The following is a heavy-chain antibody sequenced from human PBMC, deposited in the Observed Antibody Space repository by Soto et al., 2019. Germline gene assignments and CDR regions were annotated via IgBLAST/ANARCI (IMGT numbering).Heavy chain of an antibody. D-gene: IGHD3-10*01. CDR3: ARGPTTIRGVIYYYYYGMDV. J-gene: IGHJ6*02. CDR2: INHSGST. Sequence: QVQLQQWGAGLLKPSETLSLTCAVYGGSFSGYYWSWIRQPPGKGLEWIGEINHSGSTNYNPSLTSRVTISVDTSKNQFSLKLSSVTAADTAVYYCARGPTTIRGVIYYYYYGMDVWGQGTTVTVSS. CDR1: GGSFSGYY. V-gene: IGHV4-34*01.